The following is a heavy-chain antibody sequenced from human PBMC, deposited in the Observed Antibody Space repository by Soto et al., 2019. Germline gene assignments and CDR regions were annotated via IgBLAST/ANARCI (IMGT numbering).Heavy chain of an antibody. CDR2: IIPSVGTA. Sequence: QVQLVQSGAEVKKPGSSVKVSCKASGGTFSSYAISWVRQAPGQGLEWMGGIIPSVGTANYAQKFQGRVTITADESTSTAYMELSNLRSEDTAGYYGGREVRTTTVTTGWVDPWGQGTLVTVSS. D-gene: IGHD4-17*01. J-gene: IGHJ5*02. CDR3: GREVRTTTVTTGWVDP. V-gene: IGHV1-69*01. CDR1: GGTFSSYA.